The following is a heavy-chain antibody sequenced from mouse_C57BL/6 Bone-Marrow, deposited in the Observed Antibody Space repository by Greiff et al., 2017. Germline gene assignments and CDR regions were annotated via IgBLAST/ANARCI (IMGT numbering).Heavy chain of an antibody. Sequence: VNLVESGAELVRPGASVTLSCKASGYTFTDYEMHWVKQTPVHGLEWIGAIDPETGGTAYNQKFKGKAILTADKSSSTAYMELRSLTSEDSAVYYCTRSMHYFDYWGQGTTLTVSS. V-gene: IGHV1-15*01. D-gene: IGHD2-3*01. J-gene: IGHJ2*01. CDR1: GYTFTDYE. CDR3: TRSMHYFDY. CDR2: IDPETGGT.